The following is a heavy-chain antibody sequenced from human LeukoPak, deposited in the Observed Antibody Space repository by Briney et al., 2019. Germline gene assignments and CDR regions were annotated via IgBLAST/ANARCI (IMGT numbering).Heavy chain of an antibody. Sequence: GESLKISCKGFGYSFTSYYIGWVRQMPGKGLEWMGITHPGDSDTRYSPSFQGPVTISADKSISTAYLQWSSLKASDTAMYYCARRRENYDFWSGPYFDYWGQGTLVTVFS. V-gene: IGHV5-51*01. CDR2: THPGDSDT. D-gene: IGHD3-3*01. J-gene: IGHJ4*02. CDR1: GYSFTSYY. CDR3: ARRRENYDFWSGPYFDY.